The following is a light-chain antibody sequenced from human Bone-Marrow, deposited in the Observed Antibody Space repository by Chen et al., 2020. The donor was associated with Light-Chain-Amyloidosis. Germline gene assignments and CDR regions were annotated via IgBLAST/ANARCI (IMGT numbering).Light chain of an antibody. V-gene: IGLV3-21*02. CDR3: QVWDRSSDRPV. CDR1: NIGSTS. CDR2: DDS. Sequence: SYVLTQPSSLSVAPGPTPTNACGGKNIGSTSVHWYQQTPGQAPLLVVEDDSHRRSGIPERLSGSNSGNTANLTISRVDAGDEADYYCQVWDRSSDRPVFGGGTKLTVL. J-gene: IGLJ3*02.